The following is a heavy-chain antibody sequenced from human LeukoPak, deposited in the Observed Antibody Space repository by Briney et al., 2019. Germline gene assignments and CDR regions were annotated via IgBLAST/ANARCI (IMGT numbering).Heavy chain of an antibody. CDR3: TTVLGWVRGVILPLDY. Sequence: PGGSLRLSCAASGFTFSNAWMSWVRQAPGKGLEWVGRIRSKTDGGTTDYAAPVKGRFTISRDDSKNTLYLQMNSLKTEDTAVYYCTTVLGWVRGVILPLDYWGQGTLVTVSS. J-gene: IGHJ4*02. D-gene: IGHD3-10*01. CDR2: IRSKTDGGTT. CDR1: GFTFSNAW. V-gene: IGHV3-15*01.